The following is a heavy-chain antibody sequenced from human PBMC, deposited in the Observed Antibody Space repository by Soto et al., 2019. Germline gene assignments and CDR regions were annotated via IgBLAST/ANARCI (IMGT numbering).Heavy chain of an antibody. D-gene: IGHD2-21*01. CDR3: VRKHISAGSFDS. CDR1: GGTIGDYY. Sequence: SETLSLTCSISGGTIGDYYWSWIRQPPGKGLEWLAYIYYTGKTDQNPSLERRVSISLGTSKNQFSLNLRSVTAADTAVYYCVRKHISAGSFDSWGPGILVTVS. CDR2: IYYTGKT. J-gene: IGHJ4*02. V-gene: IGHV4-59*01.